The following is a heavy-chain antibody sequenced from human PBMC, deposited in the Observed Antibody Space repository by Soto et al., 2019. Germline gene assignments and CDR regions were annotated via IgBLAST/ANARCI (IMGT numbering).Heavy chain of an antibody. Sequence: EVQLLESGGGLVQPGGSLRLSCAASGFTFSNYAMSWVRQAPGKGLEWVSAISGSGGSTYYADSVKGRFTFSRDNSKNTLYLQMNSLRAEDTAVYYCARRTSGWSFDYWGQVTLVTVSS. CDR2: ISGSGGST. V-gene: IGHV3-23*01. CDR1: GFTFSNYA. D-gene: IGHD6-19*01. CDR3: ARRTSGWSFDY. J-gene: IGHJ4*02.